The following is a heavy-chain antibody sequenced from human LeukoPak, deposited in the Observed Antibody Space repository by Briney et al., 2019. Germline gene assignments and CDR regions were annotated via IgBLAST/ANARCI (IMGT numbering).Heavy chain of an antibody. CDR2: INPSGGST. J-gene: IGHJ4*02. CDR3: ARGLEYCSSTSCYRAGDY. D-gene: IGHD2-2*02. V-gene: IGHV1-46*02. Sequence: ASVKVSCKASGYSFNTYYMNWVRQAPGQGLEWMGIINPSGGSTSYAQKFQGRVTMTRDTSTSTVYMELSSLRSEDTAVYYCARGLEYCSSTSCYRAGDYWGQGTLVTVSS. CDR1: GYSFNTYY.